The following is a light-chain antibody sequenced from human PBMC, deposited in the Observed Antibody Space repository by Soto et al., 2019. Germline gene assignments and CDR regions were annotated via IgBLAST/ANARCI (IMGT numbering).Light chain of an antibody. CDR1: SSNIGENT. V-gene: IGLV1-44*01. Sequence: QSVLTQPPSASGTPWQRVTISCSGSSSNIGENTVNWYQQLPGTAPKVLIYRSNERPSGVPDRFSGSKSGTSASLAISGLQDEDGADYYCGTWDDSLNGFVFGTGTKVTV. J-gene: IGLJ1*01. CDR3: GTWDDSLNGFV. CDR2: RSN.